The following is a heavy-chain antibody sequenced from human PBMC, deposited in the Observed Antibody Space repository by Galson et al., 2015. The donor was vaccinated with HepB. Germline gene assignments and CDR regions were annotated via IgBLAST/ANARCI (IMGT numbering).Heavy chain of an antibody. CDR2: IRKKSYGGTT. D-gene: IGHD5-12*01. V-gene: IGHV3-49*03. CDR1: GYTFTSYA. CDR3: SRDAKGGYGPFDY. J-gene: IGHJ4*02. Sequence: SCKASGYTFTSYAMSWFRQAPGKGLEWVGFIRKKSYGGTTEYAASVKGRFTISRDDSKSIAYLQMNSLKTEDTALYYCSRDAKGGYGPFDYWGQGTLVTVSS.